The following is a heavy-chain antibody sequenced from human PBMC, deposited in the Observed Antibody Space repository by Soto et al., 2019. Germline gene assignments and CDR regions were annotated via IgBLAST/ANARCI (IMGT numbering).Heavy chain of an antibody. D-gene: IGHD3-22*01. CDR1: GFTFSSYG. CDR3: AKARYYYDSSGLVYFQH. J-gene: IGHJ1*01. Sequence: QVQLVESGGGVVQPGRSLRLSCAASGFTFSSYGMHWVRQAPGKGLEWVAVISYDGSNKYYPDSVKGRFTISRANSKNTLYLQMNSLRAEDTAVYYCAKARYYYDSSGLVYFQHWGQGTLVTVSS. CDR2: ISYDGSNK. V-gene: IGHV3-30*18.